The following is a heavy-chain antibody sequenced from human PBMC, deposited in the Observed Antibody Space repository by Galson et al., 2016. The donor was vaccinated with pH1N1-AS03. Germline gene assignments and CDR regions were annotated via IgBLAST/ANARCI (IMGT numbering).Heavy chain of an antibody. D-gene: IGHD6-13*01. V-gene: IGHV3-30*18. CDR2: ISYDGSYK. Sequence: SLRLSCAASGFTFSSYGMHWVRQAPGKRLEWVSVISYDGSYKNYADSVKGRFSISRDNSKNTLYLQMNSLRAEDTAVYYCAKDRRAGNWRGSDYWGQGTLVTVSS. CDR3: AKDRRAGNWRGSDY. CDR1: GFTFSSYG. J-gene: IGHJ4*02.